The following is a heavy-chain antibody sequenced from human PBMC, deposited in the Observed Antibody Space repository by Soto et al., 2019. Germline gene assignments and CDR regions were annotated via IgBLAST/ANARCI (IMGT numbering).Heavy chain of an antibody. CDR3: AKATVTDNWFDP. J-gene: IGHJ5*02. D-gene: IGHD4-17*01. CDR1: GFTFSSYA. CDR2: ITGGGGTT. V-gene: IGHV3-23*01. Sequence: GGSLRLSCAASGFTFSSYAMSWVRQAPGKGLEWVSTITGGGGTTYYADSVKGRFTISRDNYKNTLYLQMNSLRAEDTAVYYCAKATVTDNWFDPWGQGTLVNVSS.